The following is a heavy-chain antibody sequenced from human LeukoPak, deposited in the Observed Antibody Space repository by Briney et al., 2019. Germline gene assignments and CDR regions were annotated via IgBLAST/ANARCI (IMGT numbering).Heavy chain of an antibody. J-gene: IGHJ4*02. CDR2: ISSSSNYI. V-gene: IGHV3-21*04. CDR3: ARVIVTVPGQSDYFDY. CDR1: GFTFNSYG. Sequence: GGSLRLSCAASGFTFNSYGMNWVRQAPGKGLEWVSSISSSSNYIYYAVTVQGRFTISRDNAKNSLYLQMNSLRAEDTAVYSCARVIVTVPGQSDYFDYWGQGTLVTFSS. D-gene: IGHD2/OR15-2a*01.